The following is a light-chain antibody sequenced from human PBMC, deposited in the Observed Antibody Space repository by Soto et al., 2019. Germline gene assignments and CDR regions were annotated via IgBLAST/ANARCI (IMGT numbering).Light chain of an antibody. CDR2: GAS. Sequence: EIVLMQSPVTLSFSPCDTATLSWSASQSFTDNYVAWYKQNPGQAPRLLIHGASNRATGIPDRFSGSGSGTDFTLTISRLEPEDFAVYYCQQYGSSGTFGQGTKVDIK. V-gene: IGKV3-20*01. J-gene: IGKJ1*01. CDR1: QSFTDNY. CDR3: QQYGSSGT.